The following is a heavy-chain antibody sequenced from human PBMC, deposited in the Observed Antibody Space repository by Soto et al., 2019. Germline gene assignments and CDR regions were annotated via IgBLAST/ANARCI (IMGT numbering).Heavy chain of an antibody. CDR1: GGSISSYY. CDR3: ARVSGDYYFAY. J-gene: IGHJ4*02. V-gene: IGHV4-59*01. Sequence: PSETLSLTCTVSGGSISSYYWSWIRQPPGKGLEWIGYIYYSGSTNYNPSLKSRVTISVDTSKNQFSLKLSSVTAADTAVYYCARVSGDYYFAYWGQGTLVTVSS. D-gene: IGHD4-17*01. CDR2: IYYSGST.